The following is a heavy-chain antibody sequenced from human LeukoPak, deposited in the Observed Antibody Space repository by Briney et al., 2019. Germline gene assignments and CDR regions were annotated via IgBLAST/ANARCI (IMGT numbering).Heavy chain of an antibody. CDR2: IYSGGTT. J-gene: IGHJ4*02. CDR1: GFTVSTNC. D-gene: IGHD6-13*01. V-gene: IGHV3-53*04. CDR3: ARDLEAANTYYFDY. Sequence: TGGSLRLSCAASGFTVSTNCMTWVRQAPGKGLEWVSTIYSGGTTYYADSVMGRFTISRHNSRNTLYLQMNSLRAEDTAVYYCARDLEAANTYYFDYWGQGTMVTVSS.